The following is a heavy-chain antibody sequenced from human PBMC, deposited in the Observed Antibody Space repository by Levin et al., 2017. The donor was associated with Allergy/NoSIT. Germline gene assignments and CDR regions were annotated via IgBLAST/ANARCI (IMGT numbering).Heavy chain of an antibody. D-gene: IGHD3-22*01. V-gene: IGHV3-9*01. CDR2: ISWDSGSI. J-gene: IGHJ4*02. CDR3: AKGVAGSGYPHFDY. CDR1: GFTFDDYA. Sequence: GGSLRLSCAASGFTFDDYAMYWVRQAPGKGLEWVSGISWDSGSIGYADSVKGRFTISRDNAKNSLYLQMNSLKPEDTALYYCAKGVAGSGYPHFDYWGQGTLVTVSS.